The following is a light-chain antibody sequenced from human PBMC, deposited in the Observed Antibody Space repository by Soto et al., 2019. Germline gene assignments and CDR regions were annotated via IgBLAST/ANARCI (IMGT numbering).Light chain of an antibody. CDR1: QSVTVN. CDR2: RAS. CDR3: QQYNDWPPRLT. V-gene: IGKV3-15*01. Sequence: EIVMTQSPATLSLSPGERATLSCRASQSVTVNLAWYQQKPGQAPRLLIYRASTRATGIPARFSAGGSGTEFTLTISSLQSEDFADYICQQYNDWPPRLTFGQGTKVEIK. J-gene: IGKJ1*01.